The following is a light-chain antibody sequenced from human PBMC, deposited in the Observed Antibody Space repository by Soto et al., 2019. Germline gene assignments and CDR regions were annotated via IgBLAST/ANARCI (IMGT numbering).Light chain of an antibody. CDR3: QVWESSGDQVV. CDR2: DDS. CDR1: NIGSKS. Sequence: SYELTQTSSVSVAPGQTAKITCGGHNIGSKSVHWYQQKAGQAPVLVVHDDSDRPSGIPERFSGSNSANTATLTISRVEAGDEADYYCQVWESSGDQVVVAGGTQLTVL. V-gene: IGLV3-21*02. J-gene: IGLJ2*01.